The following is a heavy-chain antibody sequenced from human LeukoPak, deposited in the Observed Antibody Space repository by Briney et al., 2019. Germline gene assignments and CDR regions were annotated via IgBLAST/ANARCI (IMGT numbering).Heavy chain of an antibody. CDR3: AKVISSSWWVDY. CDR2: ISGSGGST. J-gene: IGHJ4*02. D-gene: IGHD6-13*01. Sequence: GGSLRLSCAASGFTFSSYAMTWVRQAPGKGLEWVSAISGSGGSTYYAGSVKGRFTISRDNSKNTLFPQMNSLRAEDTAVYYCAKVISSSWWVDYWGQGTLVTVSS. V-gene: IGHV3-23*01. CDR1: GFTFSSYA.